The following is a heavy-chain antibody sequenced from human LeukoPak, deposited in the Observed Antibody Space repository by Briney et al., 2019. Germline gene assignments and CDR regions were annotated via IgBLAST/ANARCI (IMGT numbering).Heavy chain of an antibody. CDR2: INHSGST. D-gene: IGHD3-3*01. Sequence: LETLSLTCAVYGVSFSGYYWSWIRQPPGPRLEWWGEINHSGSTNYNPSLKSRVSITVDTSKNQFSLKLSSVTAADTAVYYCARDRPEWLGGRVNYYYGMDVWGQGTTVTVSS. CDR3: ARDRPEWLGGRVNYYYGMDV. J-gene: IGHJ6*02. CDR1: GVSFSGYY. V-gene: IGHV4-34*01.